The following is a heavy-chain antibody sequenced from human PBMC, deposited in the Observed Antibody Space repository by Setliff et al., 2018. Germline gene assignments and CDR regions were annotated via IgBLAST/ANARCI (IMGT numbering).Heavy chain of an antibody. J-gene: IGHJ3*02. D-gene: IGHD5-18*01. CDR1: GFSFSGSA. CDR3: TFARDGYDVFDI. V-gene: IGHV3-73*01. CDR2: IRGRTDNYAT. Sequence: PGESLRLSCAASGFSFSGSAVYWVRQASVKGLEWIGRIRGRTDNYATAYAASVRGRFTISRDDSKNTAYLQMNSLKTEDTAVYYCTFARDGYDVFDIWGQGTMVTVSS.